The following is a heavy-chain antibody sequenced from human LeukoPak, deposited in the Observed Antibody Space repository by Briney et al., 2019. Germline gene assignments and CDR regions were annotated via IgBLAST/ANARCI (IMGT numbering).Heavy chain of an antibody. J-gene: IGHJ4*02. D-gene: IGHD1-1*01. V-gene: IGHV3-23*01. CDR2: FDGNGPNT. CDR1: GFTFSSFA. Sequence: PGGSLRLSCAASGFTFSSFAMTWVRQAPGKGLEWVSGFDGNGPNTYYADSVKGRWTISRDNSKNTLYLQMNSLRAEDTALYYCAKDFVRYNIQFDYWGQGALVTVSS. CDR3: AKDFVRYNIQFDY.